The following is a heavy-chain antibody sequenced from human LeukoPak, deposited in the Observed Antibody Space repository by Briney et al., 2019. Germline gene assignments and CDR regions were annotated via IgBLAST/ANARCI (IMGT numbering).Heavy chain of an antibody. J-gene: IGHJ3*02. CDR1: GGSFSGYY. V-gene: IGHV4-34*01. CDR3: ARGPNAFDI. Sequence: SETLSLTCAVYGGSFSGYYWSWIRQPPGKGLEWIGEINHSGSTNYNPSLKSRVTISVDTSKNQFSLKLSSVTAANTAVYYCARGPNAFDIWGQGTMVTVSS. CDR2: INHSGST.